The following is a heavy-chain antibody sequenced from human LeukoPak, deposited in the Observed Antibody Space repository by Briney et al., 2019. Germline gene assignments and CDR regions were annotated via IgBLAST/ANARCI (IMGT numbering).Heavy chain of an antibody. J-gene: IGHJ4*02. CDR2: IYYSGST. CDR1: GGSISSGDYY. V-gene: IGHV4-30-4*01. D-gene: IGHD3-16*01. CDR3: ASRSARPKGYFDY. Sequence: PSQTLSLTCTVSGGSISSGDYYWSWIRQPPGKGLEWIGYIYYSGSTYYNPSLKSRATISVDTSKNQFSLKLSSVTAADTAIYYCASRSARPKGYFDYWGQGTLVTVSS.